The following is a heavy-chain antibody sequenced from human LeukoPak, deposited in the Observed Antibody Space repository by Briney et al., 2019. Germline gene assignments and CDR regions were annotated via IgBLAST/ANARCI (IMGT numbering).Heavy chain of an antibody. D-gene: IGHD5-12*01. CDR2: INPNSGGT. CDR1: GYTFTGYY. V-gene: IGHV1-2*02. J-gene: IGHJ6*03. CDR3: ARGVATDYYYYYMDV. Sequence: ASVKVSCKASGYTFTGYYMHWVRQAPGQGLEWMGWINPNSGGTNYAQKFQGRVTMTRDTSISTAYMELSSLRSEDTAVYYCARGVATDYYYYYMDVWGKGTTVTVSS.